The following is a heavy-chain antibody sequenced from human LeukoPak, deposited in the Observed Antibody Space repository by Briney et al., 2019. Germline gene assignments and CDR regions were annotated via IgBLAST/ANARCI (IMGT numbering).Heavy chain of an antibody. CDR3: AKIVGASNGYFDF. CDR1: GYTFTSYY. V-gene: IGHV1-46*01. Sequence: ASVKVSCKASGYTFTSYYMHWVRQAPGQGLEWMGIINPSIGRTSYAQKFQGRVTMTRDTSTTTVYMELSSLRSDDTAVYYCAKIVGASNGYFDFWGQGTLVTVFS. CDR2: INPSIGRT. D-gene: IGHD1-26*01. J-gene: IGHJ4*02.